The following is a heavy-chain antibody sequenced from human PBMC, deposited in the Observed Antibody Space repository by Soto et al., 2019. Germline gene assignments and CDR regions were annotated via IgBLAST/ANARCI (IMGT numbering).Heavy chain of an antibody. CDR2: VYYGGT. V-gene: IGHV4-59*01. CDR1: GGSMSSNY. CDR3: VSYRGAFYFDH. Sequence: PSETLCLTCTVSGGSMSSNYGSWIRQSPGKGLEWIGFVYYGGTNYNPSFESRVTMSVDTPKNQFSLELNSVTAADTAVYYCVSYRGAFYFDHWGQGALVTVSS. D-gene: IGHD4-4*01. J-gene: IGHJ4*02.